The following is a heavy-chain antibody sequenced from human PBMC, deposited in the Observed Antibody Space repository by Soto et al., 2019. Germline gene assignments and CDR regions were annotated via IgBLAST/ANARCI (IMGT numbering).Heavy chain of an antibody. CDR3: ARYQVFEDSTGSLPVY. CDR1: GYNFPSSG. CDR2: ISANNGNT. V-gene: IGHV1-18*01. Sequence: AASVTLACKASGYNFPSSGFSCVRRTPGQGLEWMGWISANNGNTNYAQKFQDRVTMTTDTYTTTAYMELRSLRSDDTAVYYCARYQVFEDSTGSLPVYWGQGTLVTLSS. D-gene: IGHD3-22*01. J-gene: IGHJ4*02.